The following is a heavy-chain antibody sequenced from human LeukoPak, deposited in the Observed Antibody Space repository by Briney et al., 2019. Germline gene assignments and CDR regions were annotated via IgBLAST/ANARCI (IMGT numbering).Heavy chain of an antibody. Sequence: GGSLRLSCAASGFTFSNYWMSLVRQAPGKGLEWVSAISGSGGSTYYADSVKGRFTISRDNSKNTLYLQMNSLRAEDTAVYYCAAAYSSGWYVVHYYYMDVWGKGTTVNISS. CDR3: AAAYSSGWYVVHYYYMDV. J-gene: IGHJ6*03. CDR2: ISGSGGST. D-gene: IGHD6-19*01. V-gene: IGHV3-23*01. CDR1: GFTFSNYW.